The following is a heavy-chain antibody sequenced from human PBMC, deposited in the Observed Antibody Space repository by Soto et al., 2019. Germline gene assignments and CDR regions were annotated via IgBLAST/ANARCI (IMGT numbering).Heavy chain of an antibody. CDR1: GGSISSYY. CDR3: ARVRSYPDY. V-gene: IGHV4-59*01. CDR2: IYYSGST. Sequence: SETLSLTCTVSGGSISSYYWIWIRQPPGKGLEWIGYIYYSGSTNYNPSLKSRVTISVDTSKNQFSLKLSSVTAADTAVYYCARVRSYPDYWGQGTLVTVSS. J-gene: IGHJ4*02. D-gene: IGHD3-16*02.